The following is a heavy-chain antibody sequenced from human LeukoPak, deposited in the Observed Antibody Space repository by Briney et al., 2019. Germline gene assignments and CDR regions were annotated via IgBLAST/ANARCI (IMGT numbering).Heavy chain of an antibody. CDR1: GDSITSGSYY. CDR2: LYTSGST. V-gene: IGHV4-61*02. D-gene: IGHD1-26*01. CDR3: AREGGATDWFDP. J-gene: IGHJ5*02. Sequence: SETLSLTCIVSGDSITSGSYYWSWIRQPAGKGLEWIGRLYTSGSTNYNPSLKSQVTILVDTSKNQFSLKLSSVTAADTAVYFCAREGGATDWFDPWGQGTLVTVSS.